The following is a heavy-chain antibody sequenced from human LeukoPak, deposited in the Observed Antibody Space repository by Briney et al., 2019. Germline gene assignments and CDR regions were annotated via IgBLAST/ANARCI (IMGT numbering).Heavy chain of an antibody. CDR1: GFTFSSYA. J-gene: IGHJ4*02. Sequence: GGSLRLSCAASGFTFSSYAMSWVRQAPGKGLEWVSAISGSGGSTYYADSVKGRFTISRDNSKNTLYLQMNSLRAEDTAVYYCAKYGGSYSGGWEGFFDYWGQGTLVTVSS. V-gene: IGHV3-23*01. CDR3: AKYGGSYSGGWEGFFDY. D-gene: IGHD6-19*01. CDR2: ISGSGGST.